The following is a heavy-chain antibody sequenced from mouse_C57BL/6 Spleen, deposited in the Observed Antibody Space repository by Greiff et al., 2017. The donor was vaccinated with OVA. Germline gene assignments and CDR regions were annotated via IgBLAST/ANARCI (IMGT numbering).Heavy chain of an antibody. V-gene: IGHV1-69*01. Sequence: QVQLQQPGAELVMPGASVKLSCKASGYTFTSYWMHWVKQRPGQGLEWIGEIDPSDSYTNYNQKFKGKSTLTVDKSSSTAYMQLSSLTSEDSAVYYCARSGANWDVDWDFDVWGTGTTVTVSS. D-gene: IGHD4-1*01. CDR3: ARSGANWDVDWDFDV. J-gene: IGHJ1*03. CDR1: GYTFTSYW. CDR2: IDPSDSYT.